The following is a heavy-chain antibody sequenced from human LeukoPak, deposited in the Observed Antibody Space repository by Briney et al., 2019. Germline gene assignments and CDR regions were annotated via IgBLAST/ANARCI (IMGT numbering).Heavy chain of an antibody. Sequence: ASVKVSCKASGGTFSSYAISWVRQAPGQGLEWMGGIIPIFGTANYAQKFQGRVTITTDESTSTAYMELSSLRSEDTAVYYCAREAPSSGYFSYWGQGTLVTVS. CDR1: GGTFSSYA. V-gene: IGHV1-69*05. CDR3: AREAPSSGYFSY. J-gene: IGHJ4*02. D-gene: IGHD3-22*01. CDR2: IIPIFGTA.